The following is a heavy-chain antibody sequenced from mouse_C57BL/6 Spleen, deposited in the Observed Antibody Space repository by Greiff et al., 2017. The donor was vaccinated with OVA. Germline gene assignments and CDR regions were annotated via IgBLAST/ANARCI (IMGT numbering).Heavy chain of an antibody. CDR3: ARSGNYDLYFDY. CDR2: IYPSDSET. CDR1: GYTFTSYW. V-gene: IGHV1-61*01. J-gene: IGHJ2*01. Sequence: QVQLQQPGAELVRPGSSVKLSCKASGYTFTSYWMDWVKQRPGQGLEWIGNIYPSDSETHYNQKFKDKATLTVDKSSSTAYMQLSSLTSEDSAVYYCARSGNYDLYFDYWGQGTTLTVSS. D-gene: IGHD2-4*01.